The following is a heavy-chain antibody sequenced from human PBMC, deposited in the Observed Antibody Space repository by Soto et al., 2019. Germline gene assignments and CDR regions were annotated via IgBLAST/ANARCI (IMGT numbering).Heavy chain of an antibody. CDR3: ARAYGGNSGFDY. J-gene: IGHJ4*02. CDR2: IIPIFGTA. CDR1: GGTFSSYT. V-gene: IGHV1-69*13. D-gene: IGHD4-17*01. Sequence: SVKVSCKASGGTFSSYTISWVRQAPGQGLERMGGIIPIFGTANYAQKFQGRVTITADESTSTAYMELSSLRSEDTAVYYCARAYGGNSGFDYWGQGTLVTVSS.